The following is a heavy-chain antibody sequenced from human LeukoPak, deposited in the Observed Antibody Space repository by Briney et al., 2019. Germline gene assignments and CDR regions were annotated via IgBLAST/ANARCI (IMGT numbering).Heavy chain of an antibody. J-gene: IGHJ4*02. CDR3: AIRGPGSSLPSDY. CDR1: GGTFSSYA. Sequence: AASVTVSCKASGGTFSSYAISWVRQAPGQGLEWMGWISAYNGNTNYAQKLQGRVTMTTDTSTSTAYMEPRSLRSDDTAVYYCAIRGPGSSLPSDYWGQGTLVTVSS. D-gene: IGHD2-15*01. CDR2: ISAYNGNT. V-gene: IGHV1-18*01.